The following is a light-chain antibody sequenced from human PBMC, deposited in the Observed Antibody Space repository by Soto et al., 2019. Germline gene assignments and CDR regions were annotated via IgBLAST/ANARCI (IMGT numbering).Light chain of an antibody. CDR3: QQRSNWPIT. Sequence: EIELTQSPATLSLSPGERATLSCRASQSVGTYLAWYQQKPGQAPRLLIYDASNRATGVPARFRGSGSGTDFTLTISSLEPEDFSVYYCQQRSNWPITFGQGTRLEIK. CDR1: QSVGTY. CDR2: DAS. J-gene: IGKJ5*01. V-gene: IGKV3-11*01.